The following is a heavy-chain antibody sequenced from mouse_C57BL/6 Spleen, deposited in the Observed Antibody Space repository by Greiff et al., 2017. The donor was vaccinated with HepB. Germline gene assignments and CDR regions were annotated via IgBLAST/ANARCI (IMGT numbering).Heavy chain of an antibody. D-gene: IGHD1-1*01. CDR1: GYSITSGYY. CDR3: ARENTTVVPYFDY. CDR2: ISYDGSN. V-gene: IGHV3-6*01. Sequence: DVKLQESGPGLVKPSQSLSLTCSVTGYSITSGYYWNWIRQFPGNKLEWMGYISYDGSNNYNPSLKNRISITRDTSKNQFFLKLNSVTTEDTATYYCARENTTVVPYFDYWGQGTTLTVSS. J-gene: IGHJ2*01.